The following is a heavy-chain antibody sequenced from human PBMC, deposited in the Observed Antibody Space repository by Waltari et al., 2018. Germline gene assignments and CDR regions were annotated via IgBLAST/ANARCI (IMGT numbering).Heavy chain of an antibody. Sequence: QVQLQESGPGLVKPLGTLSLTCAVSGGSISINNWWPWVRQAPGKGLDWIGEIYHTGSTNYNPALKSRVTISVDKSRNHFSLNLTSVTVADTALYYCASRAVAGNNFDYWGQGRLVTVSS. V-gene: IGHV4-4*02. J-gene: IGHJ4*02. CDR3: ASRAVAGNNFDY. D-gene: IGHD6-19*01. CDR1: GGSISINNW. CDR2: IYHTGST.